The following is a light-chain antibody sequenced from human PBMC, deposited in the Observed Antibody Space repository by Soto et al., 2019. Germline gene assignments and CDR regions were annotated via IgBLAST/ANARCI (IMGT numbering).Light chain of an antibody. Sequence: DIQMTQSPSSLSASFGDRVTITCGASRTIDNYLTWYQQKPGRAPELLVYATSSLQSGVPSRFTGGGYGTHLTLTISGMKTEDFATYLCQQSYNTTITFGQGTRLEIK. CDR2: ATS. V-gene: IGKV1-39*01. J-gene: IGKJ5*01. CDR3: QQSYNTTIT. CDR1: RTIDNY.